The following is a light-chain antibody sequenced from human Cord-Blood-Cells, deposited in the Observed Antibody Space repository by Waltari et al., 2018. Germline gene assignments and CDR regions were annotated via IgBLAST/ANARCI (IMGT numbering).Light chain of an antibody. J-gene: IGLJ3*02. Sequence: QSSLTQPPSASGSPGHSVAIHCTGTSSDVGGSNYLSGYQQHPGKAPKLRIYEVSKRPSGFPDRFSGSKSGNTASLTVSGLQAEDEADYYCSSYAGSNNLVFGGGTKLTVL. CDR1: SSDVGGSNY. CDR2: EVS. V-gene: IGLV2-8*01. CDR3: SSYAGSNNLV.